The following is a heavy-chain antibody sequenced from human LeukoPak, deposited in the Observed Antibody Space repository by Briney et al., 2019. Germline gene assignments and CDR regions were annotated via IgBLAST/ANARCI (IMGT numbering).Heavy chain of an antibody. J-gene: IGHJ4*02. CDR2: IYYSGNT. CDR1: GGSISSTIYY. Sequence: SETLSLTCTVSGGSISSTIYYWGWIRQPPGKGLEWVGSIYYSGNTYYNPSLKSRVTISVDKSKNQFSLNLTSVTAADTAVYYCARASLYYYGSGSPDYWGQGTLVTVSS. D-gene: IGHD3-10*01. CDR3: ARASLYYYGSGSPDY. V-gene: IGHV4-39*07.